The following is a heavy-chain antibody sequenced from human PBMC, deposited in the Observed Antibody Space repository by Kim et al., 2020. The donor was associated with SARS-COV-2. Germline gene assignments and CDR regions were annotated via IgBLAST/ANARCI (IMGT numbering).Heavy chain of an antibody. Sequence: GGSLRLSCAASGFDFSGYYMNWIRQAPGKGLEWVSYISGSGNTLYYADSVKGRFTISRDNGENSVHLQMNSLRREDTAVYYCARGREGYSGYDFVSYYWGQGTLVTVSS. CDR1: GFDFSGYY. J-gene: IGHJ4*02. CDR2: ISGSGNTL. CDR3: ARGREGYSGYDFVSYY. V-gene: IGHV3-11*01. D-gene: IGHD5-12*01.